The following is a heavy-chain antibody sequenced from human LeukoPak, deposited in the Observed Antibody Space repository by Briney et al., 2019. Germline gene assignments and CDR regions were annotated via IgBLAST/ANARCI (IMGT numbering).Heavy chain of an antibody. CDR1: GYTFTGYY. V-gene: IGHV1-2*02. D-gene: IGHD4-17*01. Sequence: ASVKVSCKASGYTFTGYYMHWVRQAPGQGLEWMGWINPNSGGTNYAQKFLGRVTMTRDTSISTAYMELNRLGSDDTAVYYCARGIGDYGDSGFDYWGQGTLVTVSS. CDR3: ARGIGDYGDSGFDY. CDR2: INPNSGGT. J-gene: IGHJ4*02.